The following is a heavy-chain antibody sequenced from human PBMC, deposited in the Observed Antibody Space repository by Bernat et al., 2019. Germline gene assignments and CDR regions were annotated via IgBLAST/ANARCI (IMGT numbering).Heavy chain of an antibody. CDR1: GFTFRNYG. J-gene: IGHJ4*02. Sequence: QVQLVESGGGVVQSGRSLRLSCAASGFTFRNYGMHCVRQAPGKGLEWVAVISYDGSDKYYADSVKGRFTISRDNSKNTLYLQMNSLRVEDTAVYYCASGRYSDSYYFDYWGQGTLVTVSS. CDR2: ISYDGSDK. V-gene: IGHV3-30*03. CDR3: ASGRYSDSYYFDY. D-gene: IGHD1-26*01.